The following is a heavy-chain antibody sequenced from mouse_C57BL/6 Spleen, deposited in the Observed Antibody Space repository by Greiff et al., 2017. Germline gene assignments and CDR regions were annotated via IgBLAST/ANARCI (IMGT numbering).Heavy chain of an antibody. J-gene: IGHJ3*01. V-gene: IGHV1-55*01. CDR1: GYTFTSYW. D-gene: IGHD2-4*01. CDR3: ASDPHDYDGFAY. Sequence: QVQLQQSGAELVKPGASVKMSCKASGYTFTSYWITWVKQRPGQGLEWIGDLYPGSGSTNYNEKFKSKATLTVDTSSSTAYMQLSSLTSEDSAVYYCASDPHDYDGFAYWGQGTLVTVSA. CDR2: LYPGSGST.